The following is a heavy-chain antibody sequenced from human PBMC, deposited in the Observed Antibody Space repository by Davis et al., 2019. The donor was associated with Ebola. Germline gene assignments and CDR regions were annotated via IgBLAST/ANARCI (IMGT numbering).Heavy chain of an antibody. D-gene: IGHD4-17*01. Sequence: AASVKVSCKASGYSFTDDGISWVRQAPGQGLEWMGWISTYNGNTNYAQKLQGRVTMTTDTSTSTAYMELRSLRSDDTAVYYCARNDYGDYYFDYWGQGTLVTVSS. CDR1: GYSFTDDG. J-gene: IGHJ4*02. V-gene: IGHV1-18*01. CDR3: ARNDYGDYYFDY. CDR2: ISTYNGNT.